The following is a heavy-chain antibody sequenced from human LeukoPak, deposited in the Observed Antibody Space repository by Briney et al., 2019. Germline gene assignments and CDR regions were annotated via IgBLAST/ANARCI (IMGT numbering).Heavy chain of an antibody. V-gene: IGHV4-4*07. J-gene: IGHJ4*02. CDR3: AREGEFIA. D-gene: IGHD3-16*01. CDR2: IYTSGST. CDR1: CGSISSYY. Sequence: SETLSLTCTVSCGSISSYYWSWLRQPAGKGLEWIGRIYTSGSTNYHPSLKSRVTISVDKSKNQFSLKLSSVTGADTAVYYCAREGEFIAWGQGTLVTVSS.